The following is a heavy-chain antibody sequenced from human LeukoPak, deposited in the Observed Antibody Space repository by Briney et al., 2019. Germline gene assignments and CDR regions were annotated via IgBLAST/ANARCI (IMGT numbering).Heavy chain of an antibody. V-gene: IGHV1-18*01. CDR3: ARDIPRMAVAGMNDY. CDR1: GYTFTSYG. Sequence: GASVTVSCKASGYTFTSYGISWVRQAPGQGLEWMGWINAYNGDTNYAQKLQGRVTMTTDTSTNTAYMELRSLRSDDTAVYYCARDIPRMAVAGMNDYWRGGTLVSVSS. J-gene: IGHJ4*02. CDR2: INAYNGDT. D-gene: IGHD6-19*01.